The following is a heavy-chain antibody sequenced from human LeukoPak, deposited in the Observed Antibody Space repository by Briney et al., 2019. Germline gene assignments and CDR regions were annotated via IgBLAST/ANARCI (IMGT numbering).Heavy chain of an antibody. V-gene: IGHV3-49*04. CDR2: IRSKAYGGTT. CDR3: TRGDWLDF. CDR1: GFTFGDNA. J-gene: IGHJ4*02. D-gene: IGHD3/OR15-3a*01. Sequence: GGPLRLSCTASGFTFGDNAMSWVRQAPGKGLEWVGFIRSKAYGGTTEYAASVKGRFTISRDDHKNSAYLQMKSLKTEDTAVYYCTRGDWLDFWGQGTLVSVS.